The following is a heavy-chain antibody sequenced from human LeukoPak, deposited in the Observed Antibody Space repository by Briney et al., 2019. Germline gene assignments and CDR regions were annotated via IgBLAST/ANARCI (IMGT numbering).Heavy chain of an antibody. D-gene: IGHD3-22*01. Sequence: GGSLRLSCAASGFTFSTYAMHWVRQAPGRGLEWVAVIPYDGSNKYYADSVKGRFTISRENSKNRLYLQMNSLRAEDTAVYYCARGMRGYYYDRTRSDYFDYWGQGTLVTVSS. CDR2: IPYDGSNK. CDR3: ARGMRGYYYDRTRSDYFDY. V-gene: IGHV3-30*04. CDR1: GFTFSTYA. J-gene: IGHJ4*02.